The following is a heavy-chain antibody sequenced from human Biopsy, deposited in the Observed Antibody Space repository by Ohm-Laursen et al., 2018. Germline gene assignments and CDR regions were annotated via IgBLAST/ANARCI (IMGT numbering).Heavy chain of an antibody. CDR1: GESSSGYF. CDR3: ARGSGYFKLDV. D-gene: IGHD5-12*01. J-gene: IGHJ6*02. V-gene: IGHV4-34*01. CDR2: INQSGST. Sequence: TLSLTCAVNGESSSGYFWNWIRQPPGKGLEWIGEINQSGSTKYNPSLKRRATLSADSSNSQLSLRLTSVTAADTAIYYCARGSGYFKLDVWGQGTTVTVSS.